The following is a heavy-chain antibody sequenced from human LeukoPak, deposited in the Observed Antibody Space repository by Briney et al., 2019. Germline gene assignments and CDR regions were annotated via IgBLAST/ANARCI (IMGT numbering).Heavy chain of an antibody. J-gene: IGHJ4*02. Sequence: GGSLRLSCAASGSTFSSYAMSWVRQAPGKGLEWVSAISGSGGSTYYADSVKGRFTISRDNPKNTLYLQMNSLRAEDTAVYYCAKVNGDFWSGYLGIDYWGQGILVTVSS. CDR1: GSTFSSYA. CDR2: ISGSGGST. D-gene: IGHD3-3*01. CDR3: AKVNGDFWSGYLGIDY. V-gene: IGHV3-23*01.